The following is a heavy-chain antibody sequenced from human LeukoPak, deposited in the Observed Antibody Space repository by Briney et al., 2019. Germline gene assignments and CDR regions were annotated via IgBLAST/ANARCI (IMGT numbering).Heavy chain of an antibody. V-gene: IGHV4-59*08. CDR2: IYYSGST. CDR1: GGSISSYY. CDR3: ARPGVGATYAFDI. J-gene: IGHJ3*02. Sequence: SETLSLTCTVSGGSISSYYWSWVRQPPGKGLEWIGYIYYSGSTNYNPSLKSRVTISVDTSKNQFSLKLSSVTAADTAVYYCARPGVGATYAFDIWGQGTMVTVSS. D-gene: IGHD1-26*01.